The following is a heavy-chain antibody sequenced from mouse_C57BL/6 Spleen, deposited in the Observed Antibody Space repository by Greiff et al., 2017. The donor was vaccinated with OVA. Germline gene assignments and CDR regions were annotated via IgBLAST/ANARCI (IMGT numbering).Heavy chain of an antibody. CDR3: ARNWTFDY. J-gene: IGHJ2*01. CDR2: IYPSNSET. V-gene: IGHV1-52*01. CDR1: GYTFTSYW. Sequence: QVQLQQPGAELVKPGSSVKLSCKASGYTFTSYWMNWVKQRPIKSLEWIGNIYPSNSETHYNQKFKDKATLTVDKSSSTAYMQLSSLTSEDSAVYCGARNWTFDYWGQGTTLTVSS. D-gene: IGHD4-1*01.